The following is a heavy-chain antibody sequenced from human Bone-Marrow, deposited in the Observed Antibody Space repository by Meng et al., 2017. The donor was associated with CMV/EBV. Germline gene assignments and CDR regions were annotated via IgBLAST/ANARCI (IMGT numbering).Heavy chain of an antibody. CDR3: TTRIRQLVRGGYYYYGMDV. V-gene: IGHV3-15*01. Sequence: GESLKISCAASGFTFSNAWMSWVRQAPGKGLEWVGRIKSKTDGGTTDYAAPVKGRFTISRDDSKNTLYLQMNSLKTEDTAVYYCTTRIRQLVRGGYYYYGMDVWGQGTTVTVSS. CDR1: GFTFSNAW. CDR2: IKSKTDGGTT. J-gene: IGHJ6*02. D-gene: IGHD6-6*01.